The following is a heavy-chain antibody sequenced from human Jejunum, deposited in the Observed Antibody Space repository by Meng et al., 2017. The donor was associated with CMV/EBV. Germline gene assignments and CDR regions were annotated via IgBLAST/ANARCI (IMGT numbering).Heavy chain of an antibody. V-gene: IGHV3-53*01. Sequence: GLSGRDNYMSGVRQAPGTGLEWVAGLYTFGTTSYADSMKGRFTFSRDSSKNTLYLKMDSLRVEDTAVYYCAREKFCTPACASVFDHWGQGTMVTVSS. J-gene: IGHJ4*02. CDR2: LYTFGTT. CDR1: GLSGRDNY. D-gene: IGHD2-8*01. CDR3: AREKFCTPACASVFDH.